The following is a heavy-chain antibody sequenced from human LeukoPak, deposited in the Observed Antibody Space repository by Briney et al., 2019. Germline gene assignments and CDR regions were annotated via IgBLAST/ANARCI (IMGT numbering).Heavy chain of an antibody. D-gene: IGHD1-1*01. CDR2: ISSSSSYI. CDR3: ARDARWNWNYVDY. CDR1: GFTFSSYS. Sequence: GGSLRLSCAASGFTFSSYSMNWVRQAPGKGLEWVSSISSSSSYIHYADSVKGRFTISRDNAKNSLYLQMNSLRAEDTAVYYCARDARWNWNYVDYWGQGTLVTVSS. J-gene: IGHJ4*02. V-gene: IGHV3-21*01.